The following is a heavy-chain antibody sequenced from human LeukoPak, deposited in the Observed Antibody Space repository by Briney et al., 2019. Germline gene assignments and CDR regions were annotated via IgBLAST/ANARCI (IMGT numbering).Heavy chain of an antibody. Sequence: PGGSLRLSCAASGFPFSDYGMHWVRQAPGKGLEWVAIIWYDGSDKYYADSVKGRFAISRDNSKNTLYLQMNSLRAEDTAVYYCARGGEGLVLVPPHFDYWGQGTLVTVSS. CDR1: GFPFSDYG. J-gene: IGHJ4*02. D-gene: IGHD2-2*01. CDR3: ARGGEGLVLVPPHFDY. CDR2: IWYDGSDK. V-gene: IGHV3-33*01.